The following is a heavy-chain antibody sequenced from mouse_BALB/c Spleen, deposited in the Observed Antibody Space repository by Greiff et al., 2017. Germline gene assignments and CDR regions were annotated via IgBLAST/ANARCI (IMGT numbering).Heavy chain of an antibody. J-gene: IGHJ2*01. Sequence: VQLQQSGPGLVKPSQSLSLTCSVTGYSITSGYYWNWIRQFPGNKLEWMGYISYDGSNNYNPSLKNRISITRDTSKNQFFLKLNSVTTEDTATYYCARDEDGNYVADYWGQGTTLTVSS. D-gene: IGHD2-1*01. CDR2: ISYDGSN. CDR1: GYSITSGYY. CDR3: ARDEDGNYVADY. V-gene: IGHV3-6*02.